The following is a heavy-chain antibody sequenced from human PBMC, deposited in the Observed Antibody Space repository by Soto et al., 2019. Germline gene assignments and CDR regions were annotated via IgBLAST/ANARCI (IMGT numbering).Heavy chain of an antibody. V-gene: IGHV3-7*01. CDR1: GFTFSSYW. D-gene: IGHD3-9*01. J-gene: IGHJ4*02. CDR3: ARLGYDILTGYYRPFDY. Sequence: GGSLRLSCAASGFTFSSYWMSWVRQAPGKGLEWVANIKQDGSEKYYVDSVKGRFTISRDNAKNSLYLQMNSLRAEDTAVYYCARLGYDILTGYYRPFDYWGQGTLVTVSS. CDR2: IKQDGSEK.